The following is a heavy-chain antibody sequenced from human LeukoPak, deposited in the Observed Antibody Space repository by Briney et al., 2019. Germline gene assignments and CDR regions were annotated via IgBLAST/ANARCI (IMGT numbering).Heavy chain of an antibody. D-gene: IGHD1-1*01. CDR3: AKANWVSNADAVW. CDR1: GFSFSNYA. J-gene: IGHJ4*02. V-gene: IGHV3-23*01. CDR2: ISGGGET. Sequence: GGSLGLSCAASGFSFSNYAMSWVRQAPARGPEWVSSISGGGETFYADSVKGRFTLSRDDSRNTVYLQLNNLRVEDTAIYYCAKANWVSNADAVWWGQGTQVTVSS.